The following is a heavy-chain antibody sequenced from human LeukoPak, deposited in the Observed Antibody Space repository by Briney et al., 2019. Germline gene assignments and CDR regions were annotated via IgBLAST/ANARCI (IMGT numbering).Heavy chain of an antibody. CDR3: AKDTLPLYGSGSYYNSYFDY. V-gene: IGHV3-23*01. J-gene: IGHJ4*02. CDR2: ISGSGGST. CDR1: GFTFSSYA. D-gene: IGHD3-10*01. Sequence: GESLKISCAASGFTFSSYAMSWVSQAPGKALVWVSDISGSGGSTYYADSVKGRFTISRDNSKNTLYLQMNSLRAEDTAVYYCAKDTLPLYGSGSYYNSYFDYWGQGTLVTVSS.